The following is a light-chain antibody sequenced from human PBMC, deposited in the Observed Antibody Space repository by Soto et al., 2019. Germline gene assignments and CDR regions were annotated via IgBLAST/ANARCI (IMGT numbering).Light chain of an antibody. J-gene: IGKJ4*01. V-gene: IGKV1-9*01. CDR3: QQLSRYPLT. Sequence: DVQMTQSPSSVSASIGDRVTITCRASQALSNYLAWYQQKPGKAPDLLIYSASTLQSGVPSRFSGSGSETEFSLTIRALQPEDFATYYCQQLSRYPLTFGGGTKVDI. CDR1: QALSNY. CDR2: SAS.